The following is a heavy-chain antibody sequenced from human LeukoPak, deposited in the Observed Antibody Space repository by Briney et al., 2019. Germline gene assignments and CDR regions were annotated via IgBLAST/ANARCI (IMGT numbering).Heavy chain of an antibody. V-gene: IGHV2-5*02. CDR1: GSSLSKSGVG. D-gene: IGHD2-2*01. J-gene: IGHJ5*02. CDR3: AHRRTGGYCSSTSCSDNWFEP. Sequence: SGPTRVKPTQTLTPTFTFSGSSLSKSGVGVGWIRQPPGKALEWLALISWDDDERYSPSLKHRLTITRDTSKNQAALTMTNIDPVDTATFYCAHRRTGGYCSSTSCSDNWFEPWGQGTLVTVSS. CDR2: ISWDDDE.